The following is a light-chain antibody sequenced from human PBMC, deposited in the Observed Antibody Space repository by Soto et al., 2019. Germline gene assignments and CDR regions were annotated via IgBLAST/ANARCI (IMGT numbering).Light chain of an antibody. Sequence: DIQMTQSPSSLSASVGDRVTITCQASQDISNYLIWYQQKPGKAPKLLIYDASNLGTGVPSRFSGSGSGTDFTSTISSLQPEDIATYYCQQYANRPPSTFGQGTRLEIK. J-gene: IGKJ5*01. CDR1: QDISNY. V-gene: IGKV1-33*01. CDR2: DAS. CDR3: QQYANRPPST.